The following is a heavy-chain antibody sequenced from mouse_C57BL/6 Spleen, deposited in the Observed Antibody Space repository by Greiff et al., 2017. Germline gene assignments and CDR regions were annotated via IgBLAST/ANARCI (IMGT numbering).Heavy chain of an antibody. V-gene: IGHV2-2*01. Sequence: VQLQQSGPGLVQPSQSLSITCTVSGFSLTSYGVHWVRQSPGKGLEWLGVIWSGGSTDYNAAFMSRLSISKDNSKSQVFFKMNSLQADDTAIYYCARAHYSNYPWYFDVWGTGTTVTVSS. CDR3: ARAHYSNYPWYFDV. CDR2: IWSGGST. J-gene: IGHJ1*03. D-gene: IGHD2-5*01. CDR1: GFSLTSYG.